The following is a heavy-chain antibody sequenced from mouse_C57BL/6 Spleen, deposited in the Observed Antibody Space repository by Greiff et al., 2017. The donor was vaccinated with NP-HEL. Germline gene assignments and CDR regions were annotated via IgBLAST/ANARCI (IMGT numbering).Heavy chain of an antibody. V-gene: IGHV5-17*01. D-gene: IGHD1-1*01. CDR2: ISSGSSTI. CDR1: GFTFSDYG. CDR3: ARLYYYGSSYDWYFDV. Sequence: EVQGVESGGGLVKPGGSLKLSCAASGFTFSDYGMHWVRQAPEKGLEWVAYISSGSSTIYYADTVKGRFTISRDNAKNTLFLQMTSLRSEDTAMYYCARLYYYGSSYDWYFDVWGTGTTVTVSS. J-gene: IGHJ1*03.